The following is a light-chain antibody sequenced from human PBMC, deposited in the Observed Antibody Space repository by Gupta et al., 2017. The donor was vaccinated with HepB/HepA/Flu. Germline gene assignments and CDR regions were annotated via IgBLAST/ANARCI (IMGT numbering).Light chain of an antibody. CDR2: ETS. CDR1: QDISRW. CDR3: QQAYRLPLT. V-gene: IGKV1D-12*01. Sequence: DIQMTQPPSSVSASVGDRVTITCRASQDISRWLAWYQQKPGKAPKLLIFETSSLQSGVPSRFSGSGSGTNFILTINSLQPEDFATYYCQQAYRLPLTFGQGTRLEIK. J-gene: IGKJ5*01.